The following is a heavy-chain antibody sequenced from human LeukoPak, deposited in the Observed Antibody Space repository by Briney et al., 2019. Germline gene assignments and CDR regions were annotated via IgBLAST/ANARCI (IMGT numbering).Heavy chain of an antibody. V-gene: IGHV1-8*03. D-gene: IGHD3-9*01. CDR3: ARAGPEGLRYFDWFNYYYYYYMDV. Sequence: ASVKVSCKASGYTFTSYDINWVRQATGQGLEWMGWMNPNSGNTGYAQKFQGRVTITRNTSISTAYMELSSLRSEDTAVYYCARAGPEGLRYFDWFNYYYYYYMDVWGKGTTVTISS. CDR2: MNPNSGNT. CDR1: GYTFTSYD. J-gene: IGHJ6*03.